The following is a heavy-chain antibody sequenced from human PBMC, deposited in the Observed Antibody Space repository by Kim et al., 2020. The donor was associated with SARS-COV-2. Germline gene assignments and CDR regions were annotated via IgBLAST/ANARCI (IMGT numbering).Heavy chain of an antibody. CDR2: MWYDGSRE. Sequence: GGSLRLSCVASGFTFSSYGMHWVRQAPGKGLEWVAVMWYDGSREHYADSVKGRFTISRDNSKNTLYLQMNSLRGEDTAVYYCVTEKPQLAFDYWGQGSLVTVSS. CDR3: VTEKPQLAFDY. D-gene: IGHD6-19*01. CDR1: GFTFSSYG. V-gene: IGHV3-30*02. J-gene: IGHJ4*02.